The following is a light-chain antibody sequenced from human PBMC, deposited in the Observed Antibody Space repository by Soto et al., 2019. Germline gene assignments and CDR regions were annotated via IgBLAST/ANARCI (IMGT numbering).Light chain of an antibody. CDR2: DAS. CDR3: QQYNNWPRT. Sequence: EIVLTQSPGTLSLSPGERATLSCRASQSVSNNYLAWYQSKPGQAPRLLIYDASNRATGIPARFSGSGSGTEFTLTISSLQSEDFAVYYCQQYNNWPRTFGQGTKGDIK. CDR1: QSVSNN. J-gene: IGKJ1*01. V-gene: IGKV3D-15*01.